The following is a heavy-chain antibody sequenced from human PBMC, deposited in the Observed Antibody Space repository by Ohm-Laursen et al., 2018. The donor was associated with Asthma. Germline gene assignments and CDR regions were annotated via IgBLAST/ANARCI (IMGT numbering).Heavy chain of an antibody. Sequence: SLRLSCAASGFTFSSYAMHWVRQAPGKGLEWVAVISYDGSNKYYADSVKGRFTISRDNSKNTLYLQMNSLRAEDTAVYYCARGPKPHYYDSSGPSDYWGQGTLVTVSS. V-gene: IGHV3-30-3*01. CDR3: ARGPKPHYYDSSGPSDY. CDR1: GFTFSSYA. D-gene: IGHD3-22*01. CDR2: ISYDGSNK. J-gene: IGHJ4*02.